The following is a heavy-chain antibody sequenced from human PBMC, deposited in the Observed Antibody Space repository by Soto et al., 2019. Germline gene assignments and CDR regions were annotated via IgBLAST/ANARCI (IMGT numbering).Heavy chain of an antibody. J-gene: IGHJ4*02. D-gene: IGHD3-3*01. V-gene: IGHV3-73*01. CDR3: AWSGNHDEYYFDY. CDR1: GFTFSGSA. CDR2: IRSKANSYAT. Sequence: GGSLRLSCAASGFTFSGSAMHWVRQASGKGLEWVGRIRSKANSYATAYAASVKGRFTISRDDSKNTAFLQMNSLKTEDTAVYYCAWSGNHDEYYFDYWGQGTLVTVSS.